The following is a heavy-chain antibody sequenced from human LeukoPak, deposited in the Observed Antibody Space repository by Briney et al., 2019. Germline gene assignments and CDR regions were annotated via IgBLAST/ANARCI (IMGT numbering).Heavy chain of an antibody. V-gene: IGHV4-61*02. CDR2: VYASGST. CDR1: GGSISSSSYF. CDR3: ARGNYYGSGSFNWFDP. Sequence: KPSETLSLICTVSGGSISSSSYFWGWIRQPAGKGLEWIGRVYASGSTTYDPSLNSRVTMSVDTSKNQFSLNLRSVTAADTAVYFCARGNYYGSGSFNWFDPWGQGTLVTVSS. D-gene: IGHD3-10*01. J-gene: IGHJ5*02.